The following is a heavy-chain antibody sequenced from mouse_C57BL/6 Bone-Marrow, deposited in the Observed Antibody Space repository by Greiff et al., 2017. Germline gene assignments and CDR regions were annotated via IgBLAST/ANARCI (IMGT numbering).Heavy chain of an antibody. CDR3: ARLEFDGSSGDWYIDI. CDR2: IYPRDGST. Sequence: QVQLQQSGPELVKPGASVTLSCKASGYTFTSYDINWVKQRPGQGLEWIGWIYPRDGSTEYNEKFKGKATLTVDTASSTAYMELHRLTSEDSAVYFCARLEFDGSSGDWYIDIWGRGTTVTVSS. V-gene: IGHV1-85*01. D-gene: IGHD1-1*01. CDR1: GYTFTSYD. J-gene: IGHJ1*03.